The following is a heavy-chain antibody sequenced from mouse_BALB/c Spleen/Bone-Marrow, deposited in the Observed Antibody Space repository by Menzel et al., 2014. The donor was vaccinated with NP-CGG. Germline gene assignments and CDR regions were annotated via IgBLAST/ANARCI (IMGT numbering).Heavy chain of an antibody. V-gene: IGHV14-4*02. CDR1: GFNIKDYY. Sequence: DVQLQESGAELVRSGASVKLSCTASGFNIKDYYMHWVKKRPEQGLERIGWIDPENGDTEYAPKFQGKATMTADTSSNTASLQLNTLSSQNTAGYYSNAAIYYGNSFDVWSAGTSVTVSS. J-gene: IGHJ1*01. CDR2: IDPENGDT. D-gene: IGHD2-1*01. CDR3: NAAIYYGNSFDV.